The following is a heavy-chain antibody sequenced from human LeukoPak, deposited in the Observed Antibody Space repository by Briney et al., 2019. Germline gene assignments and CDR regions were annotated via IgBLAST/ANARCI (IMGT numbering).Heavy chain of an antibody. CDR2: LNDDGSST. CDR1: GFTFSSYA. CDR3: ARALGSPLDF. D-gene: IGHD1-26*01. J-gene: IGHJ4*02. V-gene: IGHV3-74*01. Sequence: PGGSLRLSCAASGFTFSSYAMSWVRQAPGKGLVWVSRLNDDGSSTTYADSVKGRFTISRDNAKNTLYLQMNSLRAEDTAVYYCARALGSPLDFWGQGTLVTVSS.